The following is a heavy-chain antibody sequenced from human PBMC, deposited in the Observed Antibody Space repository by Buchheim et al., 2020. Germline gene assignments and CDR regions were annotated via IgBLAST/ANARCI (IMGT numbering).Heavy chain of an antibody. CDR3: AKDRGDYGDYVGWFDS. CDR2: ISGRGASA. Sequence: EVQLLESGGGLVQPGGSLRLSCAASGFTFSTSAMSWVRQPPGRGLEWVSAISGRGASAFYADSVAGRFTISRDSSKDTLFLQMNSLRVEETAVYYCAKDRGDYGDYVGWFDSWGQGTL. V-gene: IGHV3-23*01. CDR1: GFTFSTSA. D-gene: IGHD4-17*01. J-gene: IGHJ5*01.